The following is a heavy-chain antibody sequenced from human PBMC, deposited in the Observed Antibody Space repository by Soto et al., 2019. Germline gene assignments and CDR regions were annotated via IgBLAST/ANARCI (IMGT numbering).Heavy chain of an antibody. Sequence: AETLSLTYTVYGGSVSGYYWSWIRQPPGKGLEWIGEINHSGSTNYNPSLKSRVTISVDTSKNQFSLKLSSVTAADTAVYYCARGSSRITIFGVVIMIGTFDYWGQGTLVTVS. J-gene: IGHJ4*02. CDR1: GGSVSGYY. V-gene: IGHV4-34*01. CDR2: INHSGST. D-gene: IGHD3-3*01. CDR3: ARGSSRITIFGVVIMIGTFDY.